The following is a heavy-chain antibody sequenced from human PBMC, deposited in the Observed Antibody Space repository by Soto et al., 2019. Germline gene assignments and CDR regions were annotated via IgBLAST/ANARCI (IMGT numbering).Heavy chain of an antibody. D-gene: IGHD1-7*01. CDR2: TSSNGGTT. Sequence: EVQLAESGGGMVQPGGSLRLSCVASGFTFSSYDMHWVRQAPGKGLEYVSFTSSNGGTTYYGNSVKGRFTISRDNSKNTLYLQMGSLRAEDMAVYYCVRRVSGNYDYWGQGTLVTVSS. CDR1: GFTFSSYD. V-gene: IGHV3-64*01. CDR3: VRRVSGNYDY. J-gene: IGHJ4*02.